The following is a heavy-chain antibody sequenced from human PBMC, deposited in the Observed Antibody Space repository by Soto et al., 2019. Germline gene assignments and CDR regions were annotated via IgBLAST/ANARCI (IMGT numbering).Heavy chain of an antibody. CDR3: ARARRLRDGMDV. CDR1: GFTVSSNY. J-gene: IGHJ6*02. CDR2: IYSGGST. D-gene: IGHD2-21*01. V-gene: IGHV3-53*01. Sequence: EVQLVESGGGLIQPGGSLRLSCAASGFTVSSNYMSWVRQAPGKGLEWVAVIYSGGSTYYADSVKGRFTISRDNSKNTLYLHMNSLRAEDTAVYYCARARRLRDGMDVWGQGTTVTVSS.